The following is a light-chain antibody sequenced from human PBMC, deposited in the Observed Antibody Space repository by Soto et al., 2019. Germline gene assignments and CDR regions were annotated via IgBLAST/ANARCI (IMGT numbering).Light chain of an antibody. CDR3: QQYFTTPRLG. CDR2: WAS. V-gene: IGKV4-1*01. CDR1: QSVLYIPTNKNY. Sequence: DILMTQSPDSLAVSLGERATINCKSSQSVLYIPTNKNYLAWYQQKPGQPPKLLIYWASTRESGVPDRFSGSGSGTDFTLTISSLQAEDVAVYYCQQYFTTPRLGFGRWTTGDIK. J-gene: IGKJ2*03.